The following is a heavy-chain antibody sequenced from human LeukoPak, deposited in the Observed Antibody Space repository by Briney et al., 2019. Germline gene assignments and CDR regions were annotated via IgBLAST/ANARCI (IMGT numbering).Heavy chain of an antibody. CDR1: GYSFTSYW. J-gene: IGHJ4*02. Sequence: GESLKISSKGSGYSFTSYWIGWVRQMPGKGLEWMGIIYPGDSDTRYSPSFQGQVTISADKSISTAYLQWSSLKASDTAMYYCARHEYSGSYLNQFPDYWGQGTLVTVSS. CDR2: IYPGDSDT. CDR3: ARHEYSGSYLNQFPDY. D-gene: IGHD1-26*01. V-gene: IGHV5-51*01.